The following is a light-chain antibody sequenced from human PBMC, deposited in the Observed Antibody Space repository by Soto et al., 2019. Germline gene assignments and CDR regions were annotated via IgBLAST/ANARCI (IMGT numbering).Light chain of an antibody. V-gene: IGKV1-13*02. CDR2: DAS. CDR1: QGISNA. CDR3: QQFNSKPLT. Sequence: AIQLTQSPSSLSASVGDRVTITCRASQGISNAVAWYQQKPGKAPELLIYDASSLQSGGPSRFSGSGSGTDVTLTINSLQPEDSAHYYCQQFNSKPLTFGGGTTVQI. J-gene: IGKJ4*01.